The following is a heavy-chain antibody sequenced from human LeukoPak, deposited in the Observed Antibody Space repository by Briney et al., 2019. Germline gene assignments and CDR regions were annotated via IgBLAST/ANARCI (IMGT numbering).Heavy chain of an antibody. V-gene: IGHV3-23*01. CDR1: GFTFSSYA. CDR2: ISGSGGST. D-gene: IGHD3-3*01. J-gene: IGHJ4*02. CDR3: AKQYDFWSGPDY. Sequence: GGSLRLSCAASGFTFSSYAMNWVRQAPGKGLDWVSGISGSGGSTYYADSVKGRFTISRDNSKNMLYLQMNSLRVEDTAVYYCAKQYDFWSGPDYWGQGTLVTVSS.